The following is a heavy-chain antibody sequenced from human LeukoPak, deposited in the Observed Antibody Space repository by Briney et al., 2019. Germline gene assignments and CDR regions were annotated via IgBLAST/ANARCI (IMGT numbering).Heavy chain of an antibody. J-gene: IGHJ6*02. V-gene: IGHV3-33*01. CDR2: IWSDGSNT. CDR3: ARVPFLPSSKTDYYYYGMDV. D-gene: IGHD2-2*01. CDR1: GFTFSSYG. Sequence: HPGGSLRLSCVAHGFTFSSYGMHWVRQAPGKGLEWVALIWSDGSNTYYGASVKGRFTISRDNSENRVYLQMSSLRAGGTALYYCARVPFLPSSKTDYYYYGMDVWGQGTTVTVSS.